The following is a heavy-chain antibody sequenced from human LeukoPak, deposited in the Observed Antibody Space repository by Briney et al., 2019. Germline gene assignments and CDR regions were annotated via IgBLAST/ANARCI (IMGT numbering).Heavy chain of an antibody. CDR3: AKGGSSCFHDY. D-gene: IGHD3-16*01. V-gene: IGHV3-43*02. Sequence: GGSLRLSCAASGFTFDDYAMHWVRQAPGKGLEWISLVTEDGGGSNYADSVKGRFTISRDNSKHFLFLQMNSLRTEDTALYYCAKGGSSCFHDYWGQGTLVTVYS. CDR2: VTEDGGGS. J-gene: IGHJ4*02. CDR1: GFTFDDYA.